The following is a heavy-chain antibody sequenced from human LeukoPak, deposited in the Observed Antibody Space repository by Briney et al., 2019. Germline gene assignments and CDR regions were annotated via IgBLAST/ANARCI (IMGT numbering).Heavy chain of an antibody. V-gene: IGHV3-53*01. CDR3: AKDGGGYDTSGYYYGDY. J-gene: IGHJ4*02. CDR2: IYSDNT. Sequence: GGSLRLSCTVSGFTGSSNSMSWVRQAPGKGLEWVSFIYSDNTHYSDSVKGRFTISRDNSKNTLYLQMNSLRAEDTAVYYCAKDGGGYDTSGYYYGDYWGQGTLVTVSS. CDR1: GFTGSSNS. D-gene: IGHD3-22*01.